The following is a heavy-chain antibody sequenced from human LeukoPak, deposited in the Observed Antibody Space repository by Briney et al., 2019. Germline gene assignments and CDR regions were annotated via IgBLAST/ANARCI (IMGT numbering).Heavy chain of an antibody. V-gene: IGHV3-7*01. J-gene: IGHJ4*02. CDR1: GFAFSSYW. CDR3: ARSVWPEDY. CDR2: INQDGSDK. D-gene: IGHD2-21*01. Sequence: PGGSLRLSCVAPGFAFSSYWASWVRQAPGKGLEWVANINQDGSDKYYADSVRGRFTISRDNAKNSAYLQMNSLRDEDTSVYYCARSVWPEDYWGQGILVTVSS.